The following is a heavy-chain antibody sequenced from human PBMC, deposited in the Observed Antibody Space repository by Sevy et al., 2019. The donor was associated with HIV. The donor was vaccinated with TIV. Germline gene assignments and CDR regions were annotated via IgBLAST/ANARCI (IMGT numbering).Heavy chain of an antibody. D-gene: IGHD6-13*01. Sequence: SETLSLTCTVSGGSISSSSYYWGWIRQPPGKGLEWIGSIYYSGSTYYNPSLKSRVTISVDTSKNQFSLKLGSVTAADTAVYYCARFYSSSWEIDYWGQGTLVTVSS. CDR1: GGSISSSSYY. J-gene: IGHJ4*02. CDR3: ARFYSSSWEIDY. V-gene: IGHV4-39*01. CDR2: IYYSGST.